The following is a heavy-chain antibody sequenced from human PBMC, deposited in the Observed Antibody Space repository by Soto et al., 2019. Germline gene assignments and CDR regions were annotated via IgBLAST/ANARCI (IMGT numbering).Heavy chain of an antibody. CDR1: AGSPSRGA. CDR3: ASLVSLFGVISTSYFQH. J-gene: IGHJ1*01. D-gene: IGHD3-3*01. CDR2: IYYSGST. V-gene: IGHV4-59*01. Sequence: SETRSPTCSVSAGSPSRGAQRVSRQPPGKGLEWIGYIYYSGSTNYNPSLKSRVTISVDTSKNQFSLKLSSVTAADTAVYYCASLVSLFGVISTSYFQHWGQGTPVTVS.